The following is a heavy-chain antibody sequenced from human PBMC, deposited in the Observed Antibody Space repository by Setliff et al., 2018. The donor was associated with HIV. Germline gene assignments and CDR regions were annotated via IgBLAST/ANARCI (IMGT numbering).Heavy chain of an antibody. CDR3: ARETSSSWFDY. V-gene: IGHV4-61*01. CDR2: ISSSGRT. CDR1: GGSVSSSSSY. D-gene: IGHD6-13*01. Sequence: PSETLSLTCTVSGGSVSSSSSYWGWIRQPPGKGLEWIGYISSSGRTSYNPSLKSRVTMSLDTSKNQYSLKVNSVTAADTAVYYCARETSSSWFDYWGQGSLVTVSS. J-gene: IGHJ4*02.